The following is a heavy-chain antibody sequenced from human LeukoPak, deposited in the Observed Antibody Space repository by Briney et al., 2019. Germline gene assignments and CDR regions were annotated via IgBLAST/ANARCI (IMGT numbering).Heavy chain of an antibody. Sequence: GGSLRLSCAASGFTFSSYWMHWVRQAPGNELVWVSRINSDGSSTSYADSVKGRFTISRDNAKNTLYLQMNSLRAEDTAVYYCAKGFGAFDIWGQGTMVTVSS. J-gene: IGHJ3*02. CDR2: INSDGSST. V-gene: IGHV3-74*01. CDR1: GFTFSSYW. D-gene: IGHD3-10*01. CDR3: AKGFGAFDI.